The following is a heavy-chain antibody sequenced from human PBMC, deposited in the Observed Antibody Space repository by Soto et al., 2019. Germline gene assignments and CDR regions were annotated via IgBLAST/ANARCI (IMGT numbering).Heavy chain of an antibody. V-gene: IGHV4-34*01. CDR2: INHSGST. CDR1: GGSFSGYY. CDR3: ARAYGDLDY. D-gene: IGHD4-17*01. Sequence: SETLSLTCAVYGGSFSGYYWSWIRQPPGKGLEWIGEINHSGSTNYNPSLKSRVTISVDTSKNQFSLKLSSVTAADTAVYYCARAYGDLDYWGQGTLVTVSS. J-gene: IGHJ4*02.